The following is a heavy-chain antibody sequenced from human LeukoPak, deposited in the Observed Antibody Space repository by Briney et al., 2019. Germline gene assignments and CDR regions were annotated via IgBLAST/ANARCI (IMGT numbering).Heavy chain of an antibody. D-gene: IGHD5-24*01. CDR2: IYYSGST. V-gene: IGHV4-39*01. Sequence: PSETLSLTCTVSGGSISSSSYYWGWIRQPPGKGLEWIGSIYYSGSTYYNPSLKSQVTISVDTSKNQFSLKLSSVTAADTAVYYCARGDGSRRFDPWGQGTLVTVSS. CDR3: ARGDGSRRFDP. J-gene: IGHJ5*02. CDR1: GGSISSSSYY.